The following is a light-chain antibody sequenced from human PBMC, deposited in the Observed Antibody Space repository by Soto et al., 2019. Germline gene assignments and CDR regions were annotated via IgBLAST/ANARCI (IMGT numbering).Light chain of an antibody. Sequence: EIVLTQSPGTLSLSPGERATLSCRASQSVSGTYLAWYQQKPGQAPRLLIYGASSRATGIPDGFSGSGSGTDFTLTISRLEPEDFAVYYCQQYGTSRWTFGQGTKVDI. V-gene: IGKV3-20*01. CDR3: QQYGTSRWT. J-gene: IGKJ1*01. CDR1: QSVSGTY. CDR2: GAS.